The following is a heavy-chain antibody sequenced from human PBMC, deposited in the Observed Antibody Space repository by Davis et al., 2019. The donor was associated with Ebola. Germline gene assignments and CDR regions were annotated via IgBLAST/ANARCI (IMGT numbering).Heavy chain of an antibody. CDR1: GGSFSGYY. CDR3: ARRYYDFWSGPWGWFDP. Sequence: PSETLSLTCAVYGGSFSGYYWSWIRQPPGKGLEWIGEINHSGSTNYNPSLKSRVTISVDTSKNQFSLKLSSVTAADTAVYYCARRYYDFWSGPWGWFDPWGQGTLVTVSS. V-gene: IGHV4-34*01. J-gene: IGHJ5*02. D-gene: IGHD3-3*01. CDR2: INHSGST.